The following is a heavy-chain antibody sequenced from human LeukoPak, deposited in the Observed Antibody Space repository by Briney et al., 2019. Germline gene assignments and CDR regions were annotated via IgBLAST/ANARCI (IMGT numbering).Heavy chain of an antibody. CDR1: GFTFDDYA. CDR2: ISGDGGST. Sequence: GGSLGLSCAASGFTFDDYAMHWVRQAPGKGLEWVSLISGDGGSTYYADSVKGRFTISREKRKNSLYLQMNSLRTEDTALYYCAKISGWSGFWDYWGQGTLVTVSS. J-gene: IGHJ4*02. D-gene: IGHD6-19*01. CDR3: AKISGWSGFWDY. V-gene: IGHV3-43*02.